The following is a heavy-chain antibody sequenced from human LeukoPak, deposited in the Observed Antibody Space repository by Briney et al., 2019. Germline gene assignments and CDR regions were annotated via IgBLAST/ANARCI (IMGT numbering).Heavy chain of an antibody. CDR1: GSPFASYW. CDR3: ARLPTISTPGSRKFDY. Sequence: GGSLKISCKGSGSPFASYWIAWVRQMPGQGLEWMGIINAGDSDTRYSPSFQGQVLISVEKSINTAYLHRGSLKPSDAALYYCARLPTISTPGSRKFDYWGRGTQVTVSS. CDR2: INAGDSDT. V-gene: IGHV5-51*01. D-gene: IGHD1-14*01. J-gene: IGHJ4*02.